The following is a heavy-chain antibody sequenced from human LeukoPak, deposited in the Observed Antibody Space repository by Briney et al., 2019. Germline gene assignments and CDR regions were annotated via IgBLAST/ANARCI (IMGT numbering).Heavy chain of an antibody. CDR1: GYTFTSYA. D-gene: IGHD3-16*02. V-gene: IGHV1-3*01. CDR2: INAGNGNT. CDR3: ARDWSDYVWGSYRYRYFDY. Sequence: ASVKVSCKASGYTFTSYAMHWVRQAPGQRLEWMGWINAGNGNTKYSQKFQGRVTITRDTSASTAYMELNSLRSEDTAVYYCARDWSDYVWGSYRYRYFDYWGQGTLVTVSS. J-gene: IGHJ4*02.